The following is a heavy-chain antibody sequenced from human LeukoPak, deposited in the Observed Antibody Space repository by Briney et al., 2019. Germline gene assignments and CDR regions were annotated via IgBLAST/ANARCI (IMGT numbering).Heavy chain of an antibody. J-gene: IGHJ4*02. CDR2: INWNGGST. CDR3: ARASGYSSSWYGSVY. V-gene: IGHV3-20*04. Sequence: RPGGSLRLSCAASGFTFDDYGMSWVRQAPGKGLEWVSGINWNGGSTGYADSVKGRFTISRDNAKGSLYLQMNSLRAEDTALYYCARASGYSSSWYGSVYWGQGTLVTVSS. D-gene: IGHD6-13*01. CDR1: GFTFDDYG.